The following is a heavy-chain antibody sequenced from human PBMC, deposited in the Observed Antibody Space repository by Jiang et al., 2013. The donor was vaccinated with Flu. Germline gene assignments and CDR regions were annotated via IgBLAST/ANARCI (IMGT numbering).Heavy chain of an antibody. Sequence: GLVKPSQTLSLTCTVSGDSISSGGYYWSWIRQHPGKGLEWIGYIYYSGSTYYNPSLKSRVTISVDTSKNQLSLKVSSVTAADTAMYYCARVKGLPELSAFRAFNFWGQGTLVTVSS. D-gene: IGHD1-26*01. CDR3: ARVKGLPELSAFRAFNF. J-gene: IGHJ4*02. CDR2: IYYSGST. CDR1: GDSISSGGYY. V-gene: IGHV4-31*03.